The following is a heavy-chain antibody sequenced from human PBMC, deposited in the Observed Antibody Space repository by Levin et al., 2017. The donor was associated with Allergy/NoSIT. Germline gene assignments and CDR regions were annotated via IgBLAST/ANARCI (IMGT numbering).Heavy chain of an antibody. V-gene: IGHV4-31*03. CDR3: ARAPSSSCPPDDFTL. Sequence: SETLSLTCTVSGGSISSGGYYWSWIRQHPGKGLEWIGYIYYSGSTYYNPSLKSRVTISVDTSKHQFSLKLSSVTAADTAVYYCARAPSSSCPPDDFTLWGQRTMVTVSS. D-gene: IGHD6-13*01. J-gene: IGHJ3*01. CDR2: IYYSGST. CDR1: GGSISSGGYY.